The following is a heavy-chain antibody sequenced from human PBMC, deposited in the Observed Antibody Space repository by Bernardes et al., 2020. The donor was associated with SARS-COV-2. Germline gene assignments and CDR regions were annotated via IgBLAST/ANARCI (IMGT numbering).Heavy chain of an antibody. CDR3: ARQDYGSGSYLGY. J-gene: IGHJ4*02. CDR1: GGSISSSSFY. V-gene: IGHV4-39*01. Sequence: SETLSLTRTVSGGSISSSSFYWGWVRQSPGKGLEWLGSIYHSGSTSYNPSLNRRVIISVDTSKNQFSLKLRSVTAADTAVYYCARQDYGSGSYLGYWGQGTLVTVSS. D-gene: IGHD3-10*01. CDR2: IYHSGST.